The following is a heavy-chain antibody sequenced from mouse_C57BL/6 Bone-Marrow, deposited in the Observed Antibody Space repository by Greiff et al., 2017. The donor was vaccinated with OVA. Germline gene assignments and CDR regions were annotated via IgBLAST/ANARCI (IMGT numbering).Heavy chain of an antibody. CDR1: GFNIKDDY. CDR2: IDPENGDT. CDR3: TTAYPKGLFFAY. V-gene: IGHV14-4*01. Sequence: EVQLQQSGAELVRPGASVKLSCTASGFNIKDDYMHWVKQRPEQGLEWIGWIDPENGDTEYASKFQGKATITADTSSNTAYLQLSSLTSEDTAVYYCTTAYPKGLFFAYWGQGTLVTVSA. D-gene: IGHD6-1*01. J-gene: IGHJ3*01.